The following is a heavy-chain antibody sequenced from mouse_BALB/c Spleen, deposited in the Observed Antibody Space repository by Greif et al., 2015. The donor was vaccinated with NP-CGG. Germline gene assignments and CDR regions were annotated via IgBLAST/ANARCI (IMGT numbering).Heavy chain of an antibody. J-gene: IGHJ4*01. D-gene: IGHD4-1*01. CDR2: IYPGSGNT. Sequence: QVHVKQSGPELVKPGASVKISCKASGYTFTDYYINWVKQKPGQGLEWIGWIYPGSGNTKYNEKFKGKATLTVDTSSSTAYMQLSGLTSEDTAVYFCARRTGTEAMDYWGQGTSVTVSS. V-gene: IGHV1-84*02. CDR1: GYTFTDYY. CDR3: ARRTGTEAMDY.